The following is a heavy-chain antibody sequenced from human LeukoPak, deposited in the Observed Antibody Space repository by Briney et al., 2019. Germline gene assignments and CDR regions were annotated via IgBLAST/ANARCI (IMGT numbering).Heavy chain of an antibody. J-gene: IGHJ3*02. D-gene: IGHD6-13*01. Sequence: SVKVSCKASGGAFNNFAICWVRQAPGQGLEWMGGIFPVFGTPTYAQKFQGRVTITADESTRTAHMELSSLRSDDTAVYYCARGPHTSSWYKHAFDIWAQGTMVTVSS. CDR2: IFPVFGTP. CDR1: GGAFNNFA. V-gene: IGHV1-69*13. CDR3: ARGPHTSSWYKHAFDI.